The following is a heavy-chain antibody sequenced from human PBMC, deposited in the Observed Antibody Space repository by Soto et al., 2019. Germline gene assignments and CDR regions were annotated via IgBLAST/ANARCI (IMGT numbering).Heavy chain of an antibody. V-gene: IGHV2-5*02. Sequence: QITLRESGPTLVKPTQTLPLTCTISGFSLSTSGVGVGWIRQPPGKSLEWLALIYWDDVPRYSPSLKARLTIARDASRGQVVRTMTNVDPVDTATYYGAHGPCSGGTCYLFDYWGQGTLVTVSS. D-gene: IGHD2-15*01. CDR3: AHGPCSGGTCYLFDY. CDR2: IYWDDVP. J-gene: IGHJ4*02. CDR1: GFSLSTSGVG.